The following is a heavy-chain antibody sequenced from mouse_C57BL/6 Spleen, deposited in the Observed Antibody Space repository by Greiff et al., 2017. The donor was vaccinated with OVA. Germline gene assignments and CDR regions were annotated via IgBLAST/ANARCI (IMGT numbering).Heavy chain of an antibody. D-gene: IGHD3-2*02. CDR1: GYTFTSYW. J-gene: IGHJ4*01. CDR3: ARKLSAMDY. CDR2: IDPSDSYT. Sequence: QVQLQQPGAELVMPGASVKLSCKASGYTFTSYWMHWVKQRPGQGLEWIGEIDPSDSYTNYNQKFKGKSTLTVDKSSSTAYMQLSSLTSEDSAVYYCARKLSAMDYWGQGTSVTVSS. V-gene: IGHV1-69*01.